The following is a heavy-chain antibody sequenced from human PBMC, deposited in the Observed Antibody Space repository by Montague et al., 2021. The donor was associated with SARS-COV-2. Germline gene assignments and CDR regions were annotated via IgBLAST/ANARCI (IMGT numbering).Heavy chain of an antibody. Sequence: TLSLTCAVYGGPFSGDGSYWSWIRQHPGKGLEWIGYIYYSGSAYYNPSLKSRVTISVDTSKNQFSLKLTSVTAADTAVYYCARAVETTVVTHFDYWGQGTLVTVSS. CDR2: IYYSGSA. J-gene: IGHJ4*02. CDR3: ARAVETTVVTHFDY. D-gene: IGHD4-23*01. CDR1: GGPFSGDGSY. V-gene: IGHV4-31*11.